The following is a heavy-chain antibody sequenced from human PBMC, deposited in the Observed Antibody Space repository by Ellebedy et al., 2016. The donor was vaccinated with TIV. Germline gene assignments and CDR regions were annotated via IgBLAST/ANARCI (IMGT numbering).Heavy chain of an antibody. CDR3: ARETPIAVAASGWFDP. CDR1: GFTFSSYA. Sequence: PGGSLRLSCAASGFTFSSYAMHWVRQAPGKGLEWVAVISYDGSNKYYADSVKGRFTISRDNSKNTLYLQMNSLRAEDTAVYYCARETPIAVAASGWFDPWGQGTLVTVSS. D-gene: IGHD6-19*01. V-gene: IGHV3-30-3*01. CDR2: ISYDGSNK. J-gene: IGHJ5*02.